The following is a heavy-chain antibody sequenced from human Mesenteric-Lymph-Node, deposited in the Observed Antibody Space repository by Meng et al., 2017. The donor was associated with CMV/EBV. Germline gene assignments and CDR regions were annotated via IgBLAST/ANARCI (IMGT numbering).Heavy chain of an antibody. Sequence: GESLKISCAASGFTFSSYGMHWVRQAPGKGLEWVAFIRYDGSNKYYADSVKGRFTISRDNSKNTLYLQMNSLRAEDTAVYYCAKGDVVVPAATFDYWGQGTLVTVSS. CDR3: AKGDVVVPAATFDY. D-gene: IGHD2-2*01. J-gene: IGHJ4*02. CDR1: GFTFSSYG. CDR2: IRYDGSNK. V-gene: IGHV3-30*02.